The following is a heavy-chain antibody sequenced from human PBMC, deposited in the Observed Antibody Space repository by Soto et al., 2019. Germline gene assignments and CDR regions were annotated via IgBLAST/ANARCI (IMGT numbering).Heavy chain of an antibody. J-gene: IGHJ6*02. CDR3: ARDRVNYDFWSGLRGSRHYYGMDV. CDR1: GYTFTNYY. Sequence: APVKVSCKASGYTFTNYYMHLVRQAPGQGLEWMGIINPRGGSTSYAQKFQGRVTMTRDTSTSTVYMELSSLRSEATAVYYCARDRVNYDFWSGLRGSRHYYGMDVWGQENTVTVSS. D-gene: IGHD3-3*01. V-gene: IGHV1-46*01. CDR2: INPRGGST.